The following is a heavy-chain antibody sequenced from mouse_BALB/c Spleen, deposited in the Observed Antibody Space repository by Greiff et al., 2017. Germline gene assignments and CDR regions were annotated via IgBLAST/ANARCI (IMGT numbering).Heavy chain of an antibody. CDR2: ISYSGST. D-gene: IGHD1-1*01. J-gene: IGHJ3*01. CDR3: ARTYYYGSRPFAY. V-gene: IGHV3-2*02. Sequence: EVQRVESGPGLVKPSQSLPLTCTVTGYSITSDYAWNWIRQFPGNKLEWMGYISYSGSTSYNPSLKSRISITRDTSKNQFFLQLNSVTTEDTATYYCARTYYYGSRPFAYWGEGTLVTVSA. CDR1: GYSITSDYA.